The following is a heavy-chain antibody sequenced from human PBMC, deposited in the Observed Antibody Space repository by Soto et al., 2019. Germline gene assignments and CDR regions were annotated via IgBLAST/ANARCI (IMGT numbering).Heavy chain of an antibody. V-gene: IGHV4-30-2*01. J-gene: IGHJ4*02. Sequence: QLQLQESGSGLVKPSQTLSLTCAVSGGSISSGGYSWSWIRQPPGKGLEWIGYIYHSGSTYYNPSPKRRVTRSVGRAKNQFSLQLSSVTAAETAVYYGARVPARWGQGTLVTVSS. CDR2: IYHSGST. D-gene: IGHD2-2*01. CDR1: GGSISSGGYS. CDR3: ARVPAR.